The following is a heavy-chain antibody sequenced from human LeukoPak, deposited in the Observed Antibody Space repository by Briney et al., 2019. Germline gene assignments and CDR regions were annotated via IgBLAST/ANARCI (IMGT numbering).Heavy chain of an antibody. CDR3: ARDFTLEYGDFNWFDP. CDR1: GGSISSYY. V-gene: IGHV4-59*01. Sequence: SETLSLTCTVSGGSISSYYWSWIQQPPGKGLEWIGYIYYSGSTNYNPSLKSRVTMSVDTSKNQFSLKLSSVTAADTAVYYCARDFTLEYGDFNWFDPWGQGTLVTVSS. J-gene: IGHJ5*02. D-gene: IGHD4-17*01. CDR2: IYYSGST.